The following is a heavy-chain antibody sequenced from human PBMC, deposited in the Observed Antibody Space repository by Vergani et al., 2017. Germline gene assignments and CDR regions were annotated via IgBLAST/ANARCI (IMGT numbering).Heavy chain of an antibody. J-gene: IGHJ4*02. D-gene: IGHD2-15*01. Sequence: EVQLVESGGGLVKPGGSLRLSCAASGFTFSNAWMSWVRQAPGKGLEWVGRIKSKTDGGSTNYAEPVKGRFTISRDDSKNTLYLEMNSLKTEDTAVYYWTAVEMCSGYSCYVGVQPLMDYWGQGTLVTVSS. CDR3: TAVEMCSGYSCYVGVQPLMDY. V-gene: IGHV3-15*01. CDR1: GFTFSNAW. CDR2: IKSKTDGGST.